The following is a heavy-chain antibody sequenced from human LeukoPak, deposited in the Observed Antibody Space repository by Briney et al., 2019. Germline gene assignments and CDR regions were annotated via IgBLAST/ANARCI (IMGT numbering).Heavy chain of an antibody. CDR2: INSDGSST. CDR1: GFTFSSYW. CDR3: AREHRVAATFDY. D-gene: IGHD2-15*01. V-gene: IGHV3-74*01. J-gene: IGHJ4*02. Sequence: GGSLRLSCAASGFTFSSYWMHWVRQAPGKGLVWVSRINSDGSSTSYADSVKGRFTISRDNAKNTLYLQMNSLRAEDTAVYYCAREHRVAATFDYWGQGTLVTVSS.